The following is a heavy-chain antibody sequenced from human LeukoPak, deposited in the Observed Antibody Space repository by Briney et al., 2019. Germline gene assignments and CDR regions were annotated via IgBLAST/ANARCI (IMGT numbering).Heavy chain of an antibody. CDR3: ARVRDFWSGYHDAFDI. CDR2: INPNSGGT. V-gene: IGHV1-2*02. CDR1: GYTFTGYY. J-gene: IGHJ3*02. D-gene: IGHD3-3*01. Sequence: ASVKVSCKASGYTFTGYYMHWVRQAPGQGLEWMGWINPNSGGTNYAQKFQGRVTMTRDTSISTAYMELSRLRSDDTAVYYCARVRDFWSGYHDAFDIWGQGTMVTVSS.